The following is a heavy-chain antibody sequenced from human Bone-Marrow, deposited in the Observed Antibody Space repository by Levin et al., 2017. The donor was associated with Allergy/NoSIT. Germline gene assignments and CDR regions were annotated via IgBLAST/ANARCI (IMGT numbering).Heavy chain of an antibody. Sequence: ETLSLTCAASGFTFSSYAMSWVRQAPGKGLEWVSSISGSGTITHYAESVKGRFTIPRDISKNMLHLQMNSLRAEDTAIYFCAKEGLAVAGYYFDSWGQGTLVTVSS. V-gene: IGHV3-23*01. CDR2: ISGSGTIT. CDR1: GFTFSSYA. D-gene: IGHD6-19*01. J-gene: IGHJ4*02. CDR3: AKEGLAVAGYYFDS.